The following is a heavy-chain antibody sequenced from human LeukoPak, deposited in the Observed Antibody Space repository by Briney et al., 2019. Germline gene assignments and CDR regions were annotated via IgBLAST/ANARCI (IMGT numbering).Heavy chain of an antibody. D-gene: IGHD3-10*01. CDR1: GFTFSSHA. J-gene: IGHJ5*02. Sequence: GGSLRLSCSASGFTFSSHAMYWVRQAPGKGLESVSAISSNGGSTHYADSVKGRFTISRDNSKNTAYLQMSSVRAEDTAVYYCVKSQDYYGQFDPWGQGTLVTVSS. CDR3: VKSQDYYGQFDP. V-gene: IGHV3-64D*09. CDR2: ISSNGGST.